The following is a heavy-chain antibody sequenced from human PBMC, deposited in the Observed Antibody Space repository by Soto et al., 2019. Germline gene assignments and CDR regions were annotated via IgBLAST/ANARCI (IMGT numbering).Heavy chain of an antibody. CDR3: AGAVWKQIWSYFDY. Sequence: QITLKESGPTLVKPTQTLTLTCSFSGFSLSASGVGVAWIRQPPGKALEWPALIYWDDDKRYRSSLENRLTIAKKASENQVVLTMTDRDPVDAATYYCAGAVWKQIWSYFDYWGPGILVTVSS. CDR2: IYWDDDK. D-gene: IGHD5-18*01. V-gene: IGHV2-5*02. J-gene: IGHJ4*02. CDR1: GFSLSASGVG.